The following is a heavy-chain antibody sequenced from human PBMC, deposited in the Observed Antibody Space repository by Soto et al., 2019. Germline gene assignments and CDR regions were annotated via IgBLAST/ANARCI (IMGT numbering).Heavy chain of an antibody. J-gene: IGHJ5*02. CDR3: ARVGRKSGDYTPGWFDP. Sequence: SETLSLTCTVSGGSISSGGYYWSWIRQHPGKGLEWIGYIYYSGSTYYNPSLKSRVTISVDTSKNQFSLKLSSVTAADTAVYYCARVGRKSGDYTPGWFDPWGQGSLVTVSS. CDR1: GGSISSGGYY. D-gene: IGHD3-3*01. CDR2: IYYSGST. V-gene: IGHV4-31*03.